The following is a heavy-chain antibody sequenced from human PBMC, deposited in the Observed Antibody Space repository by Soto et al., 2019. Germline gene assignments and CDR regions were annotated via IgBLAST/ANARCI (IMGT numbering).Heavy chain of an antibody. CDR1: GYTFTSYG. CDR2: ISAYNGNT. Sequence: ASVKVSCKASGYTFTSYGISWVRQAPGQGLEWMGWISAYNGNTNYAQKLRGRVTMTTDTSTSTAYMELRSLRSDDTAVYYCARVPAGTYYDFWSGSHYFDYWGQGTLVTVSS. V-gene: IGHV1-18*04. CDR3: ARVPAGTYYDFWSGSHYFDY. J-gene: IGHJ4*02. D-gene: IGHD3-3*01.